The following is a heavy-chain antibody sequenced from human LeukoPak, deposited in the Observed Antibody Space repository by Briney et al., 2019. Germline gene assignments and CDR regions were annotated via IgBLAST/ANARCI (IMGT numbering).Heavy chain of an antibody. CDR1: GYTFTSYD. V-gene: IGHV1-8*03. D-gene: IGHD2-2*01. CDR3: ASGDCSSTSCYSF. CDR2: MNPNSGKT. J-gene: IGHJ4*02. Sequence: ASVKVSCKAFGYTFTSYDINWVRQATGQGLEWMGWMNPNSGKTAYAQKFQGRVTITRNTSISTAYMEVSSLRSEDTAVYYCASGDCSSTSCYSFWGQGTLVTVSS.